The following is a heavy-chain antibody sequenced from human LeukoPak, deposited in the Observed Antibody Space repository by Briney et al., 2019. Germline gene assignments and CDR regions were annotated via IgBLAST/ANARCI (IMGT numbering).Heavy chain of an antibody. Sequence: SETLSLTCTVSGDSITSVHYWGWIRQSPGKGLEWIGTIYHSGSTFYNPSLMSRVTLSVNTPRNQFSLKLSSVTAADTAVYYCAREHGDYAGWFDPWGQGTLVTVSS. CDR2: IYHSGST. J-gene: IGHJ5*02. V-gene: IGHV4-38-2*02. D-gene: IGHD4-17*01. CDR3: AREHGDYAGWFDP. CDR1: GDSITSVHY.